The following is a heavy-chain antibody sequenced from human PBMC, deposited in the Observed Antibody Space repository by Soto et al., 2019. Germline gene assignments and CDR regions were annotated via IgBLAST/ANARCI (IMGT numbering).Heavy chain of an antibody. CDR3: ARGAVSPRPRWHNGSDP. V-gene: IGHV1-8*01. Sequence: ASVKGSCKTSGYSITDYDINWVRQATGQGLEWIGWMNPNSGETGYAQKFQGRVTMTRSASLSTANLELSSLRSEDTAVYYCARGAVSPRPRWHNGSDPWG. CDR2: MNPNSGET. J-gene: IGHJ5*02. D-gene: IGHD2-8*01. CDR1: GYSITDYD.